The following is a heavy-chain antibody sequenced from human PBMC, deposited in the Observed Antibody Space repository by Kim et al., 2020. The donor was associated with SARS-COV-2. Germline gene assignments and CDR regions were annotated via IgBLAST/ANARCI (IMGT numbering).Heavy chain of an antibody. V-gene: IGHV3-30*18. J-gene: IGHJ5*02. D-gene: IGHD6-6*01. CDR1: GFTFSSYG. CDR3: AKPREQLVPELDWFDP. Sequence: GGSLRLSCAASGFTFSSYGMHWVRQAPGKGLEWVAVISYDGSNKYYADSVKGRFTISRDNSKNTLYLQMNSLRAEDTAVYYCAKPREQLVPELDWFDPWGQGTLVTVSS. CDR2: ISYDGSNK.